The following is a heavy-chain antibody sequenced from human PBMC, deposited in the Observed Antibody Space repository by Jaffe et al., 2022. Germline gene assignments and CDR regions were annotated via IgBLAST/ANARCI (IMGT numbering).Heavy chain of an antibody. J-gene: IGHJ6*03. CDR3: AKALGYCSSTSCYGWYYYYYMDV. V-gene: IGHV3-23*01. D-gene: IGHD2-2*01. Sequence: EVQLLESGGGLVQPGGSLRLSCAASGFTFSSYAMSWVRQAPGKGLEWVSAISGSGGSTYYADSVKGRFTISRDNSKNTLYLQMNSLRAEDTAVYYCAKALGYCSSTSCYGWYYYYYMDVWGKGTTVTVSS. CDR2: ISGSGGST. CDR1: GFTFSSYA.